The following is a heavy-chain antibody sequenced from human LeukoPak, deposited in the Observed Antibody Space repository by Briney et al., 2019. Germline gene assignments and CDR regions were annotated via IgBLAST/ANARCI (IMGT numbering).Heavy chain of an antibody. J-gene: IGHJ4*02. Sequence: GASVKVSCKASGYTFTSYDINWVRQATGQGLEGMGWMNPNSGNTGYAQKFQGRVTMTRNTSISTAYMELSSLRSEDTAVYYCARGVTYYDILTGYFSPSGGPFDYWGQGTLVTVSS. D-gene: IGHD3-9*01. V-gene: IGHV1-8*01. CDR3: ARGVTYYDILTGYFSPSGGPFDY. CDR2: MNPNSGNT. CDR1: GYTFTSYD.